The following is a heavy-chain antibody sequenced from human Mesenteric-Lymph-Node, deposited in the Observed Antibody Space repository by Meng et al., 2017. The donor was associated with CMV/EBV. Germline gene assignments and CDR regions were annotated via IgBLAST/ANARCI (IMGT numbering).Heavy chain of an antibody. V-gene: IGHV3-21*01. CDR3: TRDSDELRYFDWLFPMDH. Sequence: GESLKISCAASGFTFSSYSMNWVRQAPGKGLEWVSSITGSGDYTHYADSVKGRFTISRDNAKNSLSLQMNGLRVEDTAVYYCTRDSDELRYFDWLFPMDHWGQGTLVTVSS. J-gene: IGHJ4*02. CDR2: ITGSGDYT. CDR1: GFTFSSYS. D-gene: IGHD3-9*01.